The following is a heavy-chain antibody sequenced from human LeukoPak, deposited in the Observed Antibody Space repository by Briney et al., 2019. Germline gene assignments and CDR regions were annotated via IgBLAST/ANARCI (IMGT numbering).Heavy chain of an antibody. Sequence: GGSLRLSCAASGFTFSSYPMHWVRRAPGKGLEWVALISSDGSDKKYADSVKGRFTISRDNAKNSLYLQMNSLRAEDTAVYYCARSPSFDGDYVRTFDYWGQGTLVTVSS. CDR3: ARSPSFDGDYVRTFDY. J-gene: IGHJ4*02. D-gene: IGHD4-17*01. CDR1: GFTFSSYP. V-gene: IGHV3-30-3*01. CDR2: ISSDGSDK.